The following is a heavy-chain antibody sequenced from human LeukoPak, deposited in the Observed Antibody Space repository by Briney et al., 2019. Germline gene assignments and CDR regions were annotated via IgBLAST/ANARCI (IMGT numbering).Heavy chain of an antibody. Sequence: GGSVRLSCAASGFTFSSYSMNWVRQAPGKGLEWVSSISSSSSYIYYADSVKGRFTISRDNAKNSLYLQMNSLRAEDTAVYYCAREQLTSGFDIWGQGTMVTVSS. CDR1: GFTFSSYS. CDR3: AREQLTSGFDI. D-gene: IGHD6-19*01. J-gene: IGHJ3*02. CDR2: ISSSSSYI. V-gene: IGHV3-21*01.